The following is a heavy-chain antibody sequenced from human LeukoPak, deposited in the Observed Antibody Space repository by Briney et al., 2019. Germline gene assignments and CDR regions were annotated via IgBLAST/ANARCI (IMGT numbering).Heavy chain of an antibody. CDR3: ARDLDGYRSGNGA. CDR1: GFTFSSYW. D-gene: IGHD5-12*01. Sequence: GGSLRLSCAASGFTFSSYWMHWVRQAPGKGPVWVSRINSDGSSTSYADSVKGRFTISRDNAKNTLYLQMNSLRAEDTAVYYCARDLDGYRSGNGAWGQGTLVTVSS. J-gene: IGHJ5*02. CDR2: INSDGSST. V-gene: IGHV3-74*01.